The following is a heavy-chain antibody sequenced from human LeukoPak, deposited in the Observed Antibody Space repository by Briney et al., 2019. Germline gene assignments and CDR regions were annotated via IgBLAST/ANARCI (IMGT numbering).Heavy chain of an antibody. Sequence: GGSLRLSCAASGFTFSSYWMSWVRQAPGKGLEWVANIKQDASEKYYVDSVKGRFTISIDNATTSLYLQMNSLRDEDMAVYYCAKVLGDYGVGMYYYDYYGMDVWGQGTTVTVSS. CDR2: IKQDASEK. J-gene: IGHJ6*02. CDR3: AKVLGDYGVGMYYYDYYGMDV. CDR1: GFTFSSYW. D-gene: IGHD4-17*01. V-gene: IGHV3-7*03.